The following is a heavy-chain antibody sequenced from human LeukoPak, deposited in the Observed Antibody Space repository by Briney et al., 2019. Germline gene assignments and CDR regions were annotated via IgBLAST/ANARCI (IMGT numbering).Heavy chain of an antibody. CDR3: ARVRLGFTGPHFDF. CDR2: IIPIFGTA. CDR1: GGTFSSYA. V-gene: IGHV1-69*13. D-gene: IGHD2-2*03. Sequence: ASVKDSCKASGGTFSSYAISWVRQAPGQGLEWMGGIIPIFGTANYAQKFQGRVTITADESTSTAYMELSSLRSEDTAVYYCARVRLGFTGPHFDFWGQGTLVTVSS. J-gene: IGHJ4*02.